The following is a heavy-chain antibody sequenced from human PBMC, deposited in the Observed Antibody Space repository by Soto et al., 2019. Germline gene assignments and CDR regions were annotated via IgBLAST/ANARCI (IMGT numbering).Heavy chain of an antibody. J-gene: IGHJ1*01. CDR2: INAGNGNT. Sequence: ASVKVSCKASGYTFTSYAMHWVRQAPGQRLEWMGWINAGNGNTKYSQKFQGRVTITRDTSASTAYMELSSLRSEDTAVYYCARDGPPGYYDSSGYYYSAEYFQHWGQGTLVTVSS. V-gene: IGHV1-3*01. D-gene: IGHD3-22*01. CDR3: ARDGPPGYYDSSGYYYSAEYFQH. CDR1: GYTFTSYA.